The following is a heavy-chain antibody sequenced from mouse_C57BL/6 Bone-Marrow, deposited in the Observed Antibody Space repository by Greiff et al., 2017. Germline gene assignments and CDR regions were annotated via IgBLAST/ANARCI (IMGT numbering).Heavy chain of an antibody. D-gene: IGHD6-1*01. Sequence: QVQLQQPGAELVMPGASVKLSCKASGYTFTSYWMHWVKQRPGQGLEWIGEIDPSDSYTNYNQKLKGNSTLTVDKSSSTAYMQLCSLTSEDSAVYYCARYNGSGAMDYWGQGTSVTVSS. CDR3: ARYNGSGAMDY. J-gene: IGHJ4*01. CDR1: GYTFTSYW. V-gene: IGHV1-69*01. CDR2: IDPSDSYT.